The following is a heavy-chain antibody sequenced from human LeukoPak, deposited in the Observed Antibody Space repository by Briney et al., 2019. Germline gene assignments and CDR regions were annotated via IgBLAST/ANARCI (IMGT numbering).Heavy chain of an antibody. V-gene: IGHV3-74*01. Sequence: GGSLRLSCAASGFTFSSYWMHWVRQAPGKGLVWVSRINSDGSSTSYADSVKGRFTISRDNAKNTLYLQMNSLRAEDTAVYYCARGVAGFSGVYYYYMDVWGKGTTVTISS. D-gene: IGHD6-19*01. J-gene: IGHJ6*03. CDR3: ARGVAGFSGVYYYYMDV. CDR1: GFTFSSYW. CDR2: INSDGSST.